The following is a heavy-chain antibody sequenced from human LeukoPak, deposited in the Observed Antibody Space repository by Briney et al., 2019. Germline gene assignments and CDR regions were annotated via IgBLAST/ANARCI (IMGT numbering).Heavy chain of an antibody. CDR3: AREGFKNGKWSFDL. CDR2: VSFDGSNQ. Sequence: GGSLRLSCAGSGFTFNNFPIHWVRQAPGKGLEWVSVVSFDGSNQHYVDFVEGRFTVSRDNSKNTVYLQMSSLRPEDTAMYYCAREGFKNGKWSFDLWGPGTLVIVSS. V-gene: IGHV3-30*15. D-gene: IGHD1-26*01. J-gene: IGHJ2*01. CDR1: GFTFNNFP.